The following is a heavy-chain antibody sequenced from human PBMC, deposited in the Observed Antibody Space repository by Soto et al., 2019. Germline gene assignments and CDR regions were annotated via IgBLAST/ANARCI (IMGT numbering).Heavy chain of an antibody. CDR1: GFTFSNYA. CDR3: AKERLEEVGTFFEF. V-gene: IGHV3-23*01. D-gene: IGHD6-13*01. CDR2: ISGSGRDT. Sequence: PGGSLRLSCEASGFTFSNYAMSRVRQAPGKGLEWVSGISGSGRDTYYADSVKGRLTISRDNAKNTLFLQMNSLRAEDAASYYCAKERLEEVGTFFEFWGQGILVTVSS. J-gene: IGHJ4*01.